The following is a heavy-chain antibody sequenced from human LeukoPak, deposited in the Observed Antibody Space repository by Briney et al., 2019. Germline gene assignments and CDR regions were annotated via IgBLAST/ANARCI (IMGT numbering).Heavy chain of an antibody. CDR1: GGSISSSSYY. Sequence: PSETLSLTCTVSGGSISSSSYYWGWIRQPPGEGLEWIGSIYYSGSTYYNPSLKSRVTISVDTSKNQFSLKLSSVTAADTAVYYCAREGSGSYYISLENWFDPWGQGTLVTVSS. CDR3: AREGSGSYYISLENWFDP. J-gene: IGHJ5*02. CDR2: IYYSGST. V-gene: IGHV4-39*07. D-gene: IGHD1-26*01.